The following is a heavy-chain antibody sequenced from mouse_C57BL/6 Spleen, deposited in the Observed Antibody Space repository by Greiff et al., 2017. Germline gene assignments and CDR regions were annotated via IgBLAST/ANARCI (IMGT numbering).Heavy chain of an antibody. D-gene: IGHD1-1*01. J-gene: IGHJ4*01. CDR2: IYPGNSDT. V-gene: IGHV1-5*01. CDR3: TREYYYGSSYVDYAMDY. Sequence: VQLQQSGTVLARPGASVKMSCKTSGYTFTSYWMHWVKQRPGQGLEWIGAIYPGNSDTSYNQKFKGKAKLTAVTSASTAYMELSSLTNEDSAVYYCTREYYYGSSYVDYAMDYWGQGTSVTVSS. CDR1: GYTFTSYW.